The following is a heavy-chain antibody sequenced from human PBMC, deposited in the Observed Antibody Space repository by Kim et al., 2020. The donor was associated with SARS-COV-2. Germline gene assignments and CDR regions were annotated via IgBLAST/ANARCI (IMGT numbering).Heavy chain of an antibody. CDR3: ARRGVNHPAYDY. D-gene: IGHD2-8*01. V-gene: IGHV4-59*08. Sequence: SETLSLTCTVSGGSISSYYWSWIRQPPGKGLDWIGYIYYSGSTSVSTNYNPSLKSRVTISVDTSKNQFSLKLSSVTAADTAVYYCARRGVNHPAYDYWGQGALVTVSS. CDR1: GGSISSYY. CDR2: IYYSGST. J-gene: IGHJ4*02.